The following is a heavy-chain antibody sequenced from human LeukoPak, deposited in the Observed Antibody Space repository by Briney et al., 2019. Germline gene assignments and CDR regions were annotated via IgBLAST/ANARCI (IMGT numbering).Heavy chain of an antibody. D-gene: IGHD6-19*01. CDR2: IYSGGST. CDR3: ARVARYSSGWFYFDY. V-gene: IGHV3-66*01. J-gene: IGHJ4*02. CDR1: GFTVSSNY. Sequence: GGSLRLSCAASGFTVSSNYMSWVRQAPGQGLEWVSVIYSGGSTYYADSVKGRFTISRRNSKNTLYLQMNSLRAEDTAVYYCARVARYSSGWFYFDYWGQGTLVTVSS.